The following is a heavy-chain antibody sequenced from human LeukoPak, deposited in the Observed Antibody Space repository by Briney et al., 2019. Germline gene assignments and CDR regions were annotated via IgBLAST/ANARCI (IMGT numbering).Heavy chain of an antibody. CDR3: ARVWYSSSWYPFDL. V-gene: IGHV3-7*01. D-gene: IGHD6-13*01. CDR1: GFTFSSYA. J-gene: IGHJ3*01. Sequence: GGSLRLSCAASGFTFSSYAMSWVRQAPGKGLEWVANIKQDGSEKYYVDSVKGRFTISRDNAKNSLYLQMNSLRAEDTAMYYCARVWYSSSWYPFDLWGQGTMVTVSS. CDR2: IKQDGSEK.